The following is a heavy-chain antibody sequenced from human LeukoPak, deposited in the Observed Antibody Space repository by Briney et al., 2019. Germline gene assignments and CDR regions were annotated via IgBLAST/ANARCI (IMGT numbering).Heavy chain of an antibody. Sequence: GASVKVSCKASGYTFTSYGISWVRQAPGQGLEWMGWISAYNGNTNYAQKLQGRVTMTTDTSTSTAYMELRSLRSDDTAVYYCARVGQGYYDSSGYSSSDYWGQGTLVTVSS. CDR1: GYTFTSYG. V-gene: IGHV1-18*01. CDR2: ISAYNGNT. D-gene: IGHD3-22*01. J-gene: IGHJ4*02. CDR3: ARVGQGYYDSSGYSSSDY.